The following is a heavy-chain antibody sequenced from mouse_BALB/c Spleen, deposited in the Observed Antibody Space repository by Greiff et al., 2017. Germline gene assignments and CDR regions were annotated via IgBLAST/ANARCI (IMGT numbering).Heavy chain of an antibody. J-gene: IGHJ4*01. CDR3: ARCGKIDYDYDYYAMDY. D-gene: IGHD2-4*01. CDR1: GYAFSSYW. V-gene: IGHV1-80*01. Sequence: QVQLQQSGAELVRPGSSVKISCKASGYAFSSYWMNWVKQRPGQGLEWIGQIYPGDGDTNYNGKFKGKATLTADKSSSTAYMQLSSLTSEDSAVYFWARCGKIDYDYDYYAMDYWGQGTSVTVSS. CDR2: IYPGDGDT.